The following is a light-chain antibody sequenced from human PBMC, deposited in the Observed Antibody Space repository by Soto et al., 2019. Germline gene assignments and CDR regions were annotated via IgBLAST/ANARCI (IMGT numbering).Light chain of an antibody. V-gene: IGKV3-20*01. Sequence: EIVLTQSPGTLSLSPGERATLSCRASQSVSSSSLAWYQHKPGQAPRLLIYDASSRATGIPDRFSGSGSGTDFTLTISRLEPEDFAVYYCQHYGSSPPYTFGQGTKLEIK. J-gene: IGKJ2*01. CDR1: QSVSSSS. CDR2: DAS. CDR3: QHYGSSPPYT.